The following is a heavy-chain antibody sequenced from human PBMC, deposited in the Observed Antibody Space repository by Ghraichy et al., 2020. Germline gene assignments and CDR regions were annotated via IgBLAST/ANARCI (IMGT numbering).Heavy chain of an antibody. CDR1: GFTFSSYA. D-gene: IGHD3-22*01. Sequence: GGSLRLSCAVTGFTFSSYAMSWVRQAPGKGLEWVSAISGSGGSTYYADSVKGRFTISRDNSKNTLYLQMNSLRAEDTAVYYCAKDPPIITGLFDYWGQGTLVTVSS. CDR3: AKDPPIITGLFDY. J-gene: IGHJ4*02. CDR2: ISGSGGST. V-gene: IGHV3-23*01.